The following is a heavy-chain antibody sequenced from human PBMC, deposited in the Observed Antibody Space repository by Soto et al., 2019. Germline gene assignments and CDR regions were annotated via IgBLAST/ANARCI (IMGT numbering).Heavy chain of an antibody. CDR1: GFTFSSYA. Sequence: PGGSLRLSCAASGFTFSSYAMHWVRQAPGKGLEWVAVISYDGSNKYYADSVKGRFTISRDNSKNTLYLQMNSLRAEDTAVYYCARDPRKYSSSWYSGYWGQGTLVTVSS. CDR3: ARDPRKYSSSWYSGY. CDR2: ISYDGSNK. D-gene: IGHD6-13*01. J-gene: IGHJ4*02. V-gene: IGHV3-30-3*01.